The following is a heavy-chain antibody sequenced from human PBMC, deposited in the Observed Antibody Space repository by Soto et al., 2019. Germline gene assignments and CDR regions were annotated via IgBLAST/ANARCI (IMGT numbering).Heavy chain of an antibody. J-gene: IGHJ6*02. CDR3: ARHPRCHSSTSCYGGSGMDV. V-gene: IGHV4-59*08. D-gene: IGHD2-2*01. Sequence: QVQLQESGPGLVKPSETLSLTCTVSGGSISSYYWSWIRQPPGKGLEWIGYIYYSGSTNYNPSLKSRVTISVDTSKNQFSLKLSSVTAADTDVYYCARHPRCHSSTSCYGGSGMDVWGQGTTVTVSS. CDR2: IYYSGST. CDR1: GGSISSYY.